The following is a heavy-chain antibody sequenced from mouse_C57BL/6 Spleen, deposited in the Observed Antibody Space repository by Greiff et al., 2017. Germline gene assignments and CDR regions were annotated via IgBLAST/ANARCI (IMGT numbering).Heavy chain of an antibody. CDR1: GYTFTSYW. V-gene: IGHV1-52*01. Sequence: VKLVQSGAGLVRPGSSVKLSCTASGYTFTSYWLPWVKQRPIQGLEWIGNIDPSASETHYNQKFKDKSTFTRDKSSSTAYLQLSSLTSEDSAVYYCARDDGNPFAYWGQGTLVTVSA. CDR2: IDPSASET. CDR3: ARDDGNPFAY. D-gene: IGHD2-1*01. J-gene: IGHJ3*01.